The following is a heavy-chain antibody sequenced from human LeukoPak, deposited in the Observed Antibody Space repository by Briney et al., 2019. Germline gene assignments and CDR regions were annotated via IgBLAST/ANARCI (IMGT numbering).Heavy chain of an antibody. CDR1: GFTFSDYY. V-gene: IGHV3-11*04. CDR3: ARDVSSVYYFDY. J-gene: IGHJ4*02. CDR2: VSSGSSTI. D-gene: IGHD3-10*01. Sequence: GGSLRLSCAASGFTFSDYYMSWIRQAPGKALEWVSYVSSGSSTIYYADSVKGRFTVSRDNGKRSLYLHMNSLRAEDTAVYYCARDVSSVYYFDYWGQGTLVTVPS.